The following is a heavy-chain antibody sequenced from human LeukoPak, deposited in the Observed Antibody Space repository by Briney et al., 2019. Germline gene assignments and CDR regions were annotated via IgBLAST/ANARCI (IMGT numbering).Heavy chain of an antibody. CDR1: GYTVTSYG. CDR2: ISAYIGNT. CDR3: ARFSGDIVVVPDY. Sequence: APVKVSCKAAGYTVTSYGISLVRQAPGQGLEWRGWISAYIGNTNYAQKLQGRVTMTTDTSTSTAYMELRSLRSDGTAVYYCARFSGDIVVVPDYWGQGTLVTVSS. V-gene: IGHV1-18*01. D-gene: IGHD2-2*01. J-gene: IGHJ4*02.